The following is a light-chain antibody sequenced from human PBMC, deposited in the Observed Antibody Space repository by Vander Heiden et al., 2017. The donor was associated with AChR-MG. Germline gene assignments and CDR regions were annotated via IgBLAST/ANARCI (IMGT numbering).Light chain of an antibody. V-gene: IGLV2-8*01. CDR1: RSDIGGYTY. CDR3: SSYAGGDNWV. Sequence: QSALTQPPSASGSPGQSVTISCTGTRSDIGGYTYVTWYQPHPGQPPKLLMYEVTKRPSGVPERFSGSKSGNTASLAVSGLRAEDEADYYCSSYAGGDNWVFGGGTKLTVL. CDR2: EVT. J-gene: IGLJ3*02.